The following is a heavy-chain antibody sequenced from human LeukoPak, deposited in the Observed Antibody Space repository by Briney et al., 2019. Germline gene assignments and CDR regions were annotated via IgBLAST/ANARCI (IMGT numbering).Heavy chain of an antibody. CDR1: GFTFTSSA. D-gene: IGHD3-22*01. Sequence: ASVKVSCKASGFTFTSSAMQWVRQACGQRLEWIGWIVVGSGNTNYAQKFQERVTITRDMSTSTAYMELSSLRSEDTAVYYCAADYYYDSSGYPFWGQGTLVTVSS. V-gene: IGHV1-58*02. CDR3: AADYYYDSSGYPF. J-gene: IGHJ4*02. CDR2: IVVGSGNT.